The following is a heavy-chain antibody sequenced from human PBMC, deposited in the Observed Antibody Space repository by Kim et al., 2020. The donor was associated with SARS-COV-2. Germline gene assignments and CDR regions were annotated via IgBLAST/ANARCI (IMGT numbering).Heavy chain of an antibody. Sequence: GGSLRLSCAASGFTFSSYVMSWVRQAPGKGLEWVSGISGSGDSTYHADSMKGRFIISRDNSKNTLYLQMNSLRAEDTAVYYCTSTYDMDVWGQGTTVTVSS. V-gene: IGHV3-23*01. J-gene: IGHJ6*02. CDR3: TSTYDMDV. CDR2: ISGSGDST. CDR1: GFTFSSYV.